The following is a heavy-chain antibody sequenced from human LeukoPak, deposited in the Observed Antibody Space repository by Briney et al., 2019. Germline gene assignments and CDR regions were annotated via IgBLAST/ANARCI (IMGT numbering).Heavy chain of an antibody. CDR3: ARRPRYSSGWYYFDS. D-gene: IGHD6-19*01. CDR1: GGSFSGDY. Sequence: PSETLSLTCAAYGGSFSGDYWNWIRQPPGKGLEWIGEINHSGSTNSNPSLKSRVTISVDRSKNQHSLKLSSVTAADTAVYYCARRPRYSSGWYYFDSWGQGTLVTVSS. CDR2: INHSGST. J-gene: IGHJ4*02. V-gene: IGHV4-34*01.